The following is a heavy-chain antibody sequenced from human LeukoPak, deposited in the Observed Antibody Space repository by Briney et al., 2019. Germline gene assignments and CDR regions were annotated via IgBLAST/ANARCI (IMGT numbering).Heavy chain of an antibody. J-gene: IGHJ4*02. CDR3: ARNRDGYNSFNY. CDR2: IYYSGST. Sequence: SETLSLTCTVSGGSISSGDYYWSWIRQPPGKGLEWIGYIYYSGSTYYNPSLKSRVTISVDTSKNQFSLKLSSVTAADTAVYYCARNRDGYNSFNYWGQGTLVTVSS. V-gene: IGHV4-30-4*01. D-gene: IGHD5-24*01. CDR1: GGSISSGDYY.